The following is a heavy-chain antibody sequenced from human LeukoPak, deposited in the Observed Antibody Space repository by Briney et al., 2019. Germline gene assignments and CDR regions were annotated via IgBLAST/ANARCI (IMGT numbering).Heavy chain of an antibody. D-gene: IGHD3-10*01. CDR1: GGSISTYY. CDR2: IYHSGST. CDR3: ARALRLGDLLNWFDP. V-gene: IGHV4-30-2*01. J-gene: IGHJ5*02. Sequence: PSETLSLTCAVSGGSISTYYWNWIRQPPGKGLEWIGYIYHSGSTYYNPSLKSRVTISVDRSKNQFSLKLSSVTAADTAVYYCARALRLGDLLNWFDPWGQGTLVTVSS.